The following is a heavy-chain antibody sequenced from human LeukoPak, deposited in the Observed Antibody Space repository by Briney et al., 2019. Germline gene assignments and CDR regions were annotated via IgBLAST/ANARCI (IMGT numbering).Heavy chain of an antibody. J-gene: IGHJ4*02. CDR2: INHSGST. V-gene: IGHV4-34*01. CDR3: AGARDYYDSSLPFDY. Sequence: GSLRLSCAASGFTFSSYAMSWVRQAPGKGLEWIGEINHSGSTNYNPSLKSRVTISVDTSKNQFSLKLSSVTAADTAVYYCAGARDYYDSSLPFDYWGQGTLVTVSS. CDR1: GFTFSSYA. D-gene: IGHD3-22*01.